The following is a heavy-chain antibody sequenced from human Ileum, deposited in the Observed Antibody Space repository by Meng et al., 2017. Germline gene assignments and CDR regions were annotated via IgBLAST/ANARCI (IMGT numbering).Heavy chain of an antibody. V-gene: IGHV3-73*01. D-gene: IGHD6-19*01. CDR1: GFIFSGSD. J-gene: IGHJ3*02. CDR2: ITTKPKNYAT. CDR3: TMYVSGHI. Sequence: GESLKISCAAPGFIFSGSDIHWVRQASGKGLEWVGRITTKPKNYATAYAASVKGRFSISRDDSKITAYLEMNSLRSEDTALYYCTMYVSGHIWGRGTMVTVSS.